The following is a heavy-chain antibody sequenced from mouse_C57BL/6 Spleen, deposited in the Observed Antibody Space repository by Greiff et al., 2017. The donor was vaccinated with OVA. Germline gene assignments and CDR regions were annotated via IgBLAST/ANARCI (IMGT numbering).Heavy chain of an antibody. CDR3: ARDPCTTVVAKGFDY. CDR1: GYSITSGYY. CDR2: ISYDGSN. J-gene: IGHJ2*01. D-gene: IGHD1-1*01. V-gene: IGHV3-6*01. Sequence: EVQLQQSGPGLVKPSQSLSLTCSVTGYSITSGYYWNWIRQFPGNKLEWMGYISYDGSNNYNPSLKNRISITRDTSKNQFCLKLNSVTTEDTATYYCARDPCTTVVAKGFDYWGQGTTLTVSS.